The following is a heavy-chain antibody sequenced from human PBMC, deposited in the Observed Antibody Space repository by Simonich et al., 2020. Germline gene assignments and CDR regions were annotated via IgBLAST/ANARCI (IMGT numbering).Heavy chain of an antibody. J-gene: IGHJ6*02. D-gene: IGHD1-26*01. CDR2: IYYSGST. V-gene: IGHV4-59*08. Sequence: QVQLQESGPGLVKPSETLSLTCTVSGGPISSYYWSWIRQPPGKGLEWIGYIYYSGSTNYNPSLKSRVTISVDTSKNQFSLKLSSVTAADTAVYYCARSLGYYYYYYGMDVWGQGTTVTVSS. CDR1: GGPISSYY. CDR3: ARSLGYYYYYYGMDV.